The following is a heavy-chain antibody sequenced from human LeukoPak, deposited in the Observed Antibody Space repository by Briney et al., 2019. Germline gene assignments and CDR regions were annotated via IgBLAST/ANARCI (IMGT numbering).Heavy chain of an antibody. V-gene: IGHV4-34*01. CDR3: ARPRTLRAFDI. D-gene: IGHD1-1*01. Sequence: SETLSLTCAVYGGSFSGYYWSWIPQPPGRGLEWIGEINHSGSTNYNPSLKSRVTISVDTSKNQFSLKLSSVTAADTAVYYCARPRTLRAFDIWGQGTMVTVSS. CDR2: INHSGST. J-gene: IGHJ3*02. CDR1: GGSFSGYY.